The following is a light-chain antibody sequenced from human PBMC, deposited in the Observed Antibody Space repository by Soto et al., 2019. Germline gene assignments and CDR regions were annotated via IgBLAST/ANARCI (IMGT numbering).Light chain of an antibody. CDR1: SSDVRDYNL. V-gene: IGLV2-23*02. Sequence: QSVLTQPASVSGSPGQSITISCTGTSSDVRDYNLVSWYQQHPGKAPKLMIYEVNKRPPGVSNRFSGSNSGNTASLTISGLQAEDEADYYCCAYAGGLGVGNGTKVTVL. CDR2: EVN. CDR3: CAYAGGLG. J-gene: IGLJ1*01.